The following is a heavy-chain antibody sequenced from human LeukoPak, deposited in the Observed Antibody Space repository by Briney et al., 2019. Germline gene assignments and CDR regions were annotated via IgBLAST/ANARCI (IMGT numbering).Heavy chain of an antibody. J-gene: IGHJ4*02. CDR2: IDTNTGNP. D-gene: IGHD3-22*01. Sequence: ASVTVSCTASGYTFTNYTINWVRLAPGQGLEWMGWIDTNTGNPTYAQGFAGRFVFSLDTSVTTTYLQISSLKAEDTAVYFCTRGRDTTGYFVYWGQGTLVTVSS. CDR1: GYTFTNYT. V-gene: IGHV7-4-1*02. CDR3: TRGRDTTGYFVY.